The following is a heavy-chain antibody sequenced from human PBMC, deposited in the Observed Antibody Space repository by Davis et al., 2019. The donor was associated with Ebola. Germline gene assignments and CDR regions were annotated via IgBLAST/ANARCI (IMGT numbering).Heavy chain of an antibody. CDR2: INWNGGST. CDR3: ASQDYGGSQRRDWYFDL. Sequence: GESLKISCAASGFTFDDYGMSWVRQAPGKGLEWVSGINWNGGSTGYADSVKGRFTISRDNSKNTLYLQMNSLRAEDTAVYYCASQDYGGSQRRDWYFDLWGRGTLVTVSS. V-gene: IGHV3-20*04. D-gene: IGHD4-23*01. CDR1: GFTFDDYG. J-gene: IGHJ2*01.